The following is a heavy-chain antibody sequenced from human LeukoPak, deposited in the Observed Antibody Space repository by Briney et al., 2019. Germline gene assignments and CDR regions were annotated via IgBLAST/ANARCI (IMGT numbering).Heavy chain of an antibody. D-gene: IGHD2-2*01. V-gene: IGHV4-59*08. CDR1: GGSISSDS. CDR2: IYFSGST. Sequence: PSETLSLTCTGSGGSISSDSWGWTRQPPGKGPEWIGYIYFSGSTNYNPSLKSRVTMSIDTSKNQFSLNLRSVTAADTAVYYCARLRCSSITCYPGVFYYYMDVWGKGATVTVSS. J-gene: IGHJ6*03. CDR3: ARLRCSSITCYPGVFYYYMDV.